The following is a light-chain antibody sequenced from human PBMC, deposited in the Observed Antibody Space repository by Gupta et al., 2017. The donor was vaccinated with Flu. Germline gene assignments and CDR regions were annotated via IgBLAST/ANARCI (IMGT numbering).Light chain of an antibody. CDR3: QAWESNNAPYV. V-gene: IGLV3-1*01. CDR1: KLGDKY. Sequence: SYELTQPPSVSVSPGQTASITCSGDKLGDKYACWYQQKPGQSPVLVIYQDSKRPSGIPERFSGSNSGNTATLTNSGTQAKDGADYYWQAWESNNAPYVFGTGTKGTVL. CDR2: QDS. J-gene: IGLJ1*01.